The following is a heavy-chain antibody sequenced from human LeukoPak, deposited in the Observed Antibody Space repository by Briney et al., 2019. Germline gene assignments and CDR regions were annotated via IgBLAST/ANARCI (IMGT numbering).Heavy chain of an antibody. CDR2: VSGSGANT. D-gene: IGHD2/OR15-2a*01. Sequence: GGSLRLSCAASGFTFTTYAMSWVRQAPGKGLEWVSAVSGSGANTYYADSVKGRFTISRDNSKNTVYLQMNSLRAEDTAVYYCAKARSMTRDFFDYWGQGALVIVSS. V-gene: IGHV3-23*01. CDR3: AKARSMTRDFFDY. CDR1: GFTFTTYA. J-gene: IGHJ4*02.